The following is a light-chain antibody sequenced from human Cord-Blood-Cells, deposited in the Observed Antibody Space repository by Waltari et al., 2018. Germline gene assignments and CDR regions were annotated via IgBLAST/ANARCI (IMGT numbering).Light chain of an antibody. J-gene: IGLJ2*01. CDR1: SSDVGGYNY. V-gene: IGLV2-11*01. Sequence: QSALTQPRSVSGSPGQSVTISCTGTSSDVGGYNYVSWYQQHPGKAPKLMIYDVRKRPPGGPDRFSGSKSGNTASLTISGLQAEDEADYYCCSYAGSYVVFGGGTKLTVL. CDR2: DVR. CDR3: CSYAGSYVV.